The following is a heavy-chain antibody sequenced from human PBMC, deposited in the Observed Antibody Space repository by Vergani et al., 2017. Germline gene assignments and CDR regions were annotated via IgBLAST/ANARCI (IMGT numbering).Heavy chain of an antibody. CDR2: INPSGGST. J-gene: IGHJ6*03. Sequence: QVQLVQSGAEVKKPGASVKVSCKASGYTFTSYYMPWVRQAPGQGLEWMGIINPSGGSTSYAQKFQGRVTMTRDTSTSTVYMELSSLRSEDTAVYYCARVSTYYDILTGYNYYYYYYMDVWGKGTTVTVSS. CDR3: ARVSTYYDILTGYNYYYYYYMDV. V-gene: IGHV1-46*01. CDR1: GYTFTSYY. D-gene: IGHD3-9*01.